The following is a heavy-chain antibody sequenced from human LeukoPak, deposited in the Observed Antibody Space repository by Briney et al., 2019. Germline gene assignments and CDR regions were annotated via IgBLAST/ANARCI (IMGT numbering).Heavy chain of an antibody. J-gene: IGHJ4*02. Sequence: GGSLRLSCAGSGFTFSSYEMNWVRQAPGKGLEWVSYISSGGSTIFYADSVKGRFTISRDNAKNSLYLQMNSLRAEDTAVYYCARLYSSSSGLRASDYWGQGTLVTVSS. CDR2: ISSGGSTI. CDR3: ARLYSSSSGLRASDY. V-gene: IGHV3-48*03. CDR1: GFTFSSYE. D-gene: IGHD6-6*01.